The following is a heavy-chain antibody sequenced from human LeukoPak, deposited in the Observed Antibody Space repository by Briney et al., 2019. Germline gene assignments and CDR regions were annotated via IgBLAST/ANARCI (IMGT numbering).Heavy chain of an antibody. D-gene: IGHD6-13*01. CDR2: IETGGAST. V-gene: IGHV3-21*01. CDR1: GFTFSSYG. CDR3: ARDHEAAAAPGY. J-gene: IGHJ4*02. Sequence: GGTLRLSCAASGFTFSSYGMSWVRQAPGKGLEWVSAIETGGASTYYADSVKGRFTISRDNAKNSLYLQMNSLRAEDTAVYYCARDHEAAAAPGYWGQGTLVTVSS.